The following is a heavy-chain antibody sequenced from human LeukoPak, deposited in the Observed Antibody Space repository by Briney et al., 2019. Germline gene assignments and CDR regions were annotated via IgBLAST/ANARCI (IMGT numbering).Heavy chain of an antibody. V-gene: IGHV3-7*01. CDR3: ARDQVKARYSSSSSFDY. D-gene: IGHD6-6*01. CDR1: GFTFSSYW. CDR2: IKQDGSEK. J-gene: IGHJ4*02. Sequence: PGRSLRLSCAASGFTFSSYWMSWVRQAPGKGLEWVANIKQDGSEKYYVDSVKGRFTISRDNAKNSLYLQMNSLRAEDTAVYYCARDQVKARYSSSSSFDYWGQGTLVTVSS.